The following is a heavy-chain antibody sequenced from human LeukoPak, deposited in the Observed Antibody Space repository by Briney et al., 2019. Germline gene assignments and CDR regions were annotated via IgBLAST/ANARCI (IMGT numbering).Heavy chain of an antibody. V-gene: IGHV1-69*04. J-gene: IGHJ6*03. Sequence: SVKVSCKASGGTFSSYAISWVRQAPGQGLEWMGRIIPILGIANYAQKLQGRVTMTTDTSTSTAYMELRSLRSDDTAVYYCARVVNPVYYMDVWGKGTTVTVSS. CDR3: ARVVNPVYYMDV. D-gene: IGHD4-23*01. CDR2: IIPILGIA. CDR1: GGTFSSYA.